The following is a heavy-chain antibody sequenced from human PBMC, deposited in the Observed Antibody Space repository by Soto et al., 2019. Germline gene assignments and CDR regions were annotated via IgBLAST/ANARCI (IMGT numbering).Heavy chain of an antibody. CDR2: INHSGST. J-gene: IGHJ5*02. V-gene: IGHV4-34*01. CDR1: GGSFSGYY. D-gene: IGHD3-3*01. Sequence: LSLICAVYGGSFSGYYWSWIRQPPGKGLEWIGEINHSGSTNYNPSLKSRVTISVDTSKNQFSLKLSSVTAADTAVYYCARDAYYDFWSGYSRWFDPWGQGTLVTVSS. CDR3: ARDAYYDFWSGYSRWFDP.